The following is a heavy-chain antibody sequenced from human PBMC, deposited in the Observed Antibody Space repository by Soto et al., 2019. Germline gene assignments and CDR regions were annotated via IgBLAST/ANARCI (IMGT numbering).Heavy chain of an antibody. J-gene: IGHJ4*02. CDR1: GFSLSTSGVD. CDR3: AHRRPYSNSPEYFFDY. Sequence: QITLKESGPTLVKPTQTLTLTCTFSGFSLSTSGVDVGWIRQPPGKALEWLAFIYCDDDKPHSPSLKSRLTNTKDPSKNQVVLTMTNMDPLDTATYYCAHRRPYSNSPEYFFDYWGQGTLVTVSS. CDR2: IYCDDDK. V-gene: IGHV2-5*02. D-gene: IGHD6-6*01.